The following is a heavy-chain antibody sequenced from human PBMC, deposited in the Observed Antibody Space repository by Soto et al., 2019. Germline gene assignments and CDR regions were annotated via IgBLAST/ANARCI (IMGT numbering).Heavy chain of an antibody. V-gene: IGHV3-23*01. CDR1: GFTFSSYA. CDR3: AKETVVGPAYYYYGMDV. J-gene: IGHJ6*02. CDR2: ISGSGGST. D-gene: IGHD2-15*01. Sequence: GGSLRLSCAASGFTFSSYAMSWVRQAPGKGLEWVSAISGSGGSTYYADSVKGRFTISRDNSKNTLYLQMNSLRAEDTAVYYCAKETVVGPAYYYYGMDVWGQGTTVTVSS.